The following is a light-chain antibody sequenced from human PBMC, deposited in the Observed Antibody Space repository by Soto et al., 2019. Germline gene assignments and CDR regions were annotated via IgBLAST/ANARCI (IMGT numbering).Light chain of an antibody. CDR1: QSISSY. J-gene: IGKJ2*01. Sequence: DIQMTQSPSSLSASVGDRVTITCRASQSISSYLNWYQQKPGKAPKLLIYAASSLQSGVPSRFSGSGSGTAFPLTISSLQPEDFATYYCQQSYSTPQTFGQGTKLEIK. CDR3: QQSYSTPQT. CDR2: AAS. V-gene: IGKV1-39*01.